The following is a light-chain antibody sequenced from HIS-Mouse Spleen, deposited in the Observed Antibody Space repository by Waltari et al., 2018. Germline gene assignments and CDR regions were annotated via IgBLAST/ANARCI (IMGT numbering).Light chain of an antibody. J-gene: IGKJ2*01. CDR2: KVS. CDR1: QSLVHRDGNTF. V-gene: IGKV2-30*02. CDR3: MQGTHWPPEYT. Sequence: DVVMTQSPLSLPVTLRQPDSLPCRSSQSLVHRDGNTFLNWCQQRPGQWPRRQIYKVSNRDSGVPDRFSGSGSGTDFTLKISRVEAEDVGVYYCMQGTHWPPEYTFGQGTKLEIK.